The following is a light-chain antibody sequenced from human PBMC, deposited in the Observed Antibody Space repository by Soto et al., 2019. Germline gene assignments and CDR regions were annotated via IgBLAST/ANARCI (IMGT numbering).Light chain of an antibody. Sequence: EIVLTQSPGTLSSSPGERATLSCRASQSVSSSYLAWYQQKPGQAPRHLIYGASSRATGIPDRFSGSGSGTDFTLCISRLEPEDFAVYYCQQYGSSPAITFGQGTRLEIK. CDR2: GAS. V-gene: IGKV3-20*01. CDR3: QQYGSSPAIT. J-gene: IGKJ5*01. CDR1: QSVSSSY.